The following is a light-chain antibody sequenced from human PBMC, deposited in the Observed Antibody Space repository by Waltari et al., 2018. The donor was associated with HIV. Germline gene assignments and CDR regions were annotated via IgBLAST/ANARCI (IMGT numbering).Light chain of an antibody. CDR1: SGTSSNI. CDR3: ETWDSSTWV. J-gene: IGLJ3*02. V-gene: IGLV4-60*02. Sequence: QPVLTQSSSASASLGSSVTLTCTLTSGTSSNIIAWHQQQPWKAPRFLMKLEGCGGYNRGSGVPDRFSGSSSGADRYLTISNLQFEDDAYYYCETWDSSTWVFGGGTKVTVL. CDR2: LEGCGGY.